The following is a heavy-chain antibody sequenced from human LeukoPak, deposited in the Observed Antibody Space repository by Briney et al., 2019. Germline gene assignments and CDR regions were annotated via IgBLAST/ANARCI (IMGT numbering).Heavy chain of an antibody. Sequence: ASVKVSCKASGYTFTSYYMHWVRQAPGQGLEWMGIINPSGGSTSYAQKFQGRVTMTRDTSTSTVYMELSSLRSEDTAMYYCASWVRESPPFGAAHYYYYGMDVWGQGTTVTVSS. CDR1: GYTFTSYY. J-gene: IGHJ6*02. CDR3: ASWVRESPPFGAAHYYYYGMDV. CDR2: INPSGGST. D-gene: IGHD3-10*01. V-gene: IGHV1-46*01.